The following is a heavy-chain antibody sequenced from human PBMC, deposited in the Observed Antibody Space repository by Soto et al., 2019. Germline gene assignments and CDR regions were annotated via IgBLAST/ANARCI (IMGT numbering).Heavy chain of an antibody. CDR3: ARDRYYYDSSGCPDY. CDR1: GYTFTSYG. Sequence: ASVKVSCKASGYTFTSYGISWVRQAPGQGLEWMGWISAYNGNTNYAQKLQGRVTMTTDTSTSTAYMELRSLRSDDTAVYYCARDRYYYDSSGCPDYGGQGTLVTVSS. V-gene: IGHV1-18*04. J-gene: IGHJ4*02. CDR2: ISAYNGNT. D-gene: IGHD3-22*01.